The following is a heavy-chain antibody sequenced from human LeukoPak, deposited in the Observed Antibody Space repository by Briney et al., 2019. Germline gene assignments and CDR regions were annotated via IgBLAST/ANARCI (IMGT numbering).Heavy chain of an antibody. CDR3: AVMVRGVIGGVDY. D-gene: IGHD3-10*01. CDR2: IYPGDSDT. Sequence: GESLKISCKGSGYSFSSHWIGWVRQMPGKGLEWMGIIYPGDSDTRYSPSFQGQVTISADKSISTAYLQWSSLKASDTAMYYCAVMVRGVIGGVDYWGQGTLVTVSS. V-gene: IGHV5-51*01. J-gene: IGHJ4*02. CDR1: GYSFSSHW.